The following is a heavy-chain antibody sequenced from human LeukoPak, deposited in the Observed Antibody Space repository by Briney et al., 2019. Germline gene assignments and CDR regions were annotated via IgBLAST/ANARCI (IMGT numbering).Heavy chain of an antibody. CDR2: ISDRGDET. Sequence: GGSLRLSCAASGFTFDDYGMSWVRQAPGKGLEWVSSISDRGDETYYADSVRGRFTISRDNSKNTLYLQMKSLGGDDTALYYCAKCWRVVSGNWYLSFDSWGQGTLVTVSS. CDR1: GFTFDDYG. V-gene: IGHV3-23*01. CDR3: AKCWRVVSGNWYLSFDS. J-gene: IGHJ4*02. D-gene: IGHD6-13*01.